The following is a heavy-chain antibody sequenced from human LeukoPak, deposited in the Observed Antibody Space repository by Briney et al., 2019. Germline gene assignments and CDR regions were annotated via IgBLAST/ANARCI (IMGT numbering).Heavy chain of an antibody. V-gene: IGHV5-51*01. CDR1: GYSFTSYW. CDR3: ARHGPGIAVAGTSGDYFDY. D-gene: IGHD6-19*01. J-gene: IGHJ4*02. CDR2: IYPGDSDT. Sequence: GESLKISCKGSGYSFTSYWIGWVRQMPGKGLEWMGIIYPGDSDTRYSPYFQGQVTISADKSISTAYLQWSSLKASDTAMYYCARHGPGIAVAGTSGDYFDYWGQGTLVTVSS.